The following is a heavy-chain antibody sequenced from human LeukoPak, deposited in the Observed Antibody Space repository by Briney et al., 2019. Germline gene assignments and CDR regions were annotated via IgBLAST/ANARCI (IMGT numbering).Heavy chain of an antibody. D-gene: IGHD2-2*01. CDR3: ARFVVVRGPTEYYYYYMDV. J-gene: IGHJ6*03. CDR1: GGSISSSNW. V-gene: IGHV4-4*02. CDR2: ITNSGTT. Sequence: PSGTLSLTCAVSGGSISSSNWWSWTRPSPGKGLEWIGYITNSGTTKFNPSLKSRVTISRDTSKNQISLRLSSVTAADTAVFFRARFVVVRGPTEYYYYYMDVWGRGTTGIVSS.